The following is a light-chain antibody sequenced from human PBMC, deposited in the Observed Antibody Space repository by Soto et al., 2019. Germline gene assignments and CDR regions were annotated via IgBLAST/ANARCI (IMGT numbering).Light chain of an antibody. J-gene: IGKJ1*01. CDR3: QQYVRAPWT. CDR2: GAS. CDR1: QSLTSTY. Sequence: EIVLTQSPGTLSLSPGERATLSCRASQSLTSTYLAWYQQKPGQAPRLLIYGASSRATGIPDRFSGSGSGTDFTLTISILEPEDFAVYYCQQYVRAPWTFCQGTQVDIK. V-gene: IGKV3-20*01.